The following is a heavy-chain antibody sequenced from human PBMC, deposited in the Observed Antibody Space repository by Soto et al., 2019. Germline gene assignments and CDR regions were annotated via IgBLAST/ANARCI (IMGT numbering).Heavy chain of an antibody. J-gene: IGHJ4*02. Sequence: SETLSLTCTVSGGSISSGDYYWSWIRQPPGTGLEWIGYIYYSGSTYYNPSLESRVTISVGTSKNQFSLKLSSVTAADTAVYYCARADSSGYSYFDYWGQGSLVTVSS. V-gene: IGHV4-30-4*01. CDR1: GGSISSGDYY. CDR3: ARADSSGYSYFDY. CDR2: IYYSGST. D-gene: IGHD3-22*01.